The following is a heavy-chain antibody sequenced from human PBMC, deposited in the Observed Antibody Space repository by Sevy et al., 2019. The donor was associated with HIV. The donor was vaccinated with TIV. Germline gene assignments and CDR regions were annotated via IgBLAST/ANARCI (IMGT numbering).Heavy chain of an antibody. V-gene: IGHV3-9*01. CDR3: AKDIVEVQADMSGYFDL. CDR2: ISWNSGSM. Sequence: GGSLRLSCVASGFTFDDYAMHWVRQAPGKGLEWVSGISWNSGSMGYADSVKGRFTISRENAKNCLYLQMNSLRTEDTALYFCAKDIVEVQADMSGYFDLWGRGTLVTVSS. CDR1: GFTFDDYA. J-gene: IGHJ2*01. D-gene: IGHD2-2*01.